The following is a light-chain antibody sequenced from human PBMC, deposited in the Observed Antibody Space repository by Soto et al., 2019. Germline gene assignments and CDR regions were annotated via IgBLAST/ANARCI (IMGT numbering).Light chain of an antibody. CDR1: SSDVGGSKY. V-gene: IGLV2-14*01. CDR2: DVS. Sequence: QSVLTQPASVSGSPGQSITISCTGTSSDVGGSKYVAWYQQPPGKAPRIIIYDVSDRPSGVSYRFSGSKSGNTASLTITGLQAEDEADYYCGSYTTFNTIVFGGGTKLTVL. J-gene: IGLJ3*02. CDR3: GSYTTFNTIV.